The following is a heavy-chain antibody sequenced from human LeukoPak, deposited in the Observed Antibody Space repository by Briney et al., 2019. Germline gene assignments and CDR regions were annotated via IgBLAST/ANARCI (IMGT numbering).Heavy chain of an antibody. V-gene: IGHV3-7*03. CDR1: GFPFSSQW. Sequence: GSLRLSCAASGFPFSSQWMSWVRPAPGKGLEWVANIKQDGSEKNYVDSVEGRFTISRDNAKNSLYLQMNSLRAEDTAVYYCATADYWGQGTLVTVSS. CDR3: ATADY. J-gene: IGHJ4*02. CDR2: IKQDGSEK.